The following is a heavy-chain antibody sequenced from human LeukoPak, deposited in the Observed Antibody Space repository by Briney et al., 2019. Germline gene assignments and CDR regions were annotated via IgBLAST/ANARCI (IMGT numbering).Heavy chain of an antibody. Sequence: ASVKVSCTASGYTFTSYGISWVRQAPGQGLEWMGWISAYNGNTNYAQKLQGRVTMTTDTSTSTAYKELRSLRSDDTAVYYCARFDCSGGSCYSAQTMDYYYGMDVWGQGTTVTVSS. J-gene: IGHJ6*02. D-gene: IGHD2-15*01. CDR1: GYTFTSYG. V-gene: IGHV1-18*01. CDR3: ARFDCSGGSCYSAQTMDYYYGMDV. CDR2: ISAYNGNT.